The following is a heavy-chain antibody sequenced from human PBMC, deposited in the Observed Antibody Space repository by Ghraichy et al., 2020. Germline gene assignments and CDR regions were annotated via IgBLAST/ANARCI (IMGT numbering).Heavy chain of an antibody. J-gene: IGHJ4*02. CDR1: GGSFSGYY. CDR3: ARGSGSQVF. D-gene: IGHD3-10*01. V-gene: IGHV4-34*01. Sequence: SQTLSLTCTVYGGSFSGYYWTWIRQPPGKGLEWIGEINHSGSTNYNPSLKSRVTISVDTSKNQFSLKLSSGTAADTAVYYCARGSGSQVFWGQGTLVTVSS. CDR2: INHSGST.